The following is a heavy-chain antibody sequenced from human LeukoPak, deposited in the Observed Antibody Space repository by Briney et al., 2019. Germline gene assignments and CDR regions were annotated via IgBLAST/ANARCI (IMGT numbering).Heavy chain of an antibody. V-gene: IGHV1-2*02. Sequence: ASVKVPCKASGYAFTGYYMHWVRQAPGQGLEWMGWINPNSGGTNYAQKFQGRVTMTRDTSISTAYMKLSRLRSDDTAVYYCARGGSGSLQRHYWGQGTLVTVSS. D-gene: IGHD1-26*01. CDR1: GYAFTGYY. CDR3: ARGGSGSLQRHY. J-gene: IGHJ4*02. CDR2: INPNSGGT.